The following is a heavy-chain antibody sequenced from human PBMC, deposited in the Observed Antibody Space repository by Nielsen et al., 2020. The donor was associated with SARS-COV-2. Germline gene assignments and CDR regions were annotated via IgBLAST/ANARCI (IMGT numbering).Heavy chain of an antibody. CDR2: ISWNSGSI. J-gene: IGHJ6*02. Sequence: SLKISCAASGFTFDDYAMRWVRQAPGKGLEWVSGISWNSGSIGYADSVKGRFTISRDNAKNSLYLQMNSLRAEDTALYYCANGGAGPEDYDYGMDVWGQGTTVTVSS. CDR3: ANGGAGPEDYDYGMDV. CDR1: GFTFDDYA. D-gene: IGHD3-10*01. V-gene: IGHV3-9*01.